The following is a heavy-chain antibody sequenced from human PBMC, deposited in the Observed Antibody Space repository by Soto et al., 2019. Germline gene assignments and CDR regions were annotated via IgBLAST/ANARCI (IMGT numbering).Heavy chain of an antibody. CDR2: IDSSGEK. D-gene: IGHD6-19*01. Sequence: QVTLKESGPVLVKPTEPLTLRCTVSGLSITDSEMGVSWIRQPPGQPLEWLAHIDSSGEKSYRTFLKSRLAISTDTSKSQIVLTMTNMDPADTATYYCARRHLAVAVSPWFDHWGQGIPVTVSS. CDR1: GLSITDSEMG. J-gene: IGHJ5*02. CDR3: ARRHLAVAVSPWFDH. V-gene: IGHV2-26*01.